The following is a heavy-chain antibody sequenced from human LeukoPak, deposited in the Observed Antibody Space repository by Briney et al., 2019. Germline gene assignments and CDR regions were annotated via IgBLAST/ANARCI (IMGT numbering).Heavy chain of an antibody. J-gene: IGHJ4*02. Sequence: PGGSLRLSCAASGFTFSSYSMNWVRQAPGKGLEWVSSISSSSSYIYYADSVKGRFTISRDNAKNSLYLQMNSLRAEDTAVYYCARDPYGDYGSKSSAPQIDYWGQGTLVTVSS. CDR2: ISSSSSYI. CDR1: GFTFSSYS. D-gene: IGHD4-17*01. CDR3: ARDPYGDYGSKSSAPQIDY. V-gene: IGHV3-21*01.